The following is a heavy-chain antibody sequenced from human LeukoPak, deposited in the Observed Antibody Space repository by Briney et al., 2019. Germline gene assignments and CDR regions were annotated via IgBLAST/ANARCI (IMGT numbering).Heavy chain of an antibody. J-gene: IGHJ4*02. CDR2: ISSSSSTI. V-gene: IGHV3-48*02. D-gene: IGHD3-22*01. CDR3: ARGGSGYYYDSSGYPDY. CDR1: GFTFSSYS. Sequence: GGSLRLSCAASGFTFSSYSMNWVRQAPGKGLEWVSYISSSSSTIYYADSAKGRFTISRDNAKNSLYLQMDSLRDEDTAVYYCARGGSGYYYDSSGYPDYWGQGTLVTVSS.